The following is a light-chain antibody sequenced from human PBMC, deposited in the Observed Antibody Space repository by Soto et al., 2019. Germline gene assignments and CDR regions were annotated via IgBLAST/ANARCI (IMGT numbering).Light chain of an antibody. CDR1: TGAVTSGYY. CDR2: NTR. Sequence: QTVVTQEPSLTVSPGGTVTLTCASSTGAVTSGYYPSWFQQKPGQPPRALIYNTRNKHSWTPARFSGSLLGGKAALTPSGAQPEDEADYYCLLYYGVAQLVFGGGTKLTVL. CDR3: LLYYGVAQLV. V-gene: IGLV7-43*01. J-gene: IGLJ2*01.